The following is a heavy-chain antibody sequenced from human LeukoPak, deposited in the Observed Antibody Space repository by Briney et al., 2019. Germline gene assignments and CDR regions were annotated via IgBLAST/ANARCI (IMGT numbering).Heavy chain of an antibody. D-gene: IGHD3-22*01. Sequence: GGSLRLSCAASGFTFNNAWMSWVRQAPGKGLEWVGRIRTKTDGGTRDYAAPVKGRFTISRDDSKNTLYLQMNSLKTEDTAVYYCTTNKKYYYDSSGPLSDYFDYWGQGTLVTVSS. V-gene: IGHV3-15*01. J-gene: IGHJ4*02. CDR1: GFTFNNAW. CDR3: TTNKKYYYDSSGPLSDYFDY. CDR2: IRTKTDGGTR.